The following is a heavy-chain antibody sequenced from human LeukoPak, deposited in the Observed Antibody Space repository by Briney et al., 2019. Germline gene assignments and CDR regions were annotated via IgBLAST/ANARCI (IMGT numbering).Heavy chain of an antibody. V-gene: IGHV1-2*02. J-gene: IGHJ4*02. CDR1: GYIFTGYY. CDR3: ARVRYRLAETYIDY. Sequence: SVKVSCKASGYIFTGYYMHWVRQAPGQGLEWMGWINPNSGDTNYAQKFQGRVTMTRDTSISTAYMELSRLRSDDTAVYYCARVRYRLAETYIDYWGQGTLVTVSS. CDR2: INPNSGDT. D-gene: IGHD3-16*01.